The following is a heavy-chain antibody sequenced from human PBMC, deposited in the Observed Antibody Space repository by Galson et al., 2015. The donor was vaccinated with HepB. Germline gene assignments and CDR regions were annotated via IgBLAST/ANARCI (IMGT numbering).Heavy chain of an antibody. J-gene: IGHJ3*02. CDR2: ISSGNNYI. CDR3: TRVTIPTPYFDGSGAYDSFDM. CDR1: GFTFKSYI. V-gene: IGHV3-21*01. D-gene: IGHD3-22*01. Sequence: SLRLSCAASGFTFKSYIMNWVRQAPGKGLEWVSSISSGNNYIYYADSVKGRFTISRDNANNSLYLQMNSLRPEDTAVYYCTRVTIPTPYFDGSGAYDSFDMWGQGTMVTVSS.